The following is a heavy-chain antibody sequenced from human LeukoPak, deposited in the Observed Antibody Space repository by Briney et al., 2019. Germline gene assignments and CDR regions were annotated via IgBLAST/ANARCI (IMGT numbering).Heavy chain of an antibody. V-gene: IGHV3-53*01. CDR1: GFTFISNY. Sequence: PGGSLRLSCAASGFTFISNYMSWVRQAPGKGLEWVSVIYSGGSTYYADSVKGRFTISRDNSKNTLYLQMNSLRAEDTAVYYCARVEMATMNFDYWGQGTLVTVSS. D-gene: IGHD5-24*01. CDR3: ARVEMATMNFDY. J-gene: IGHJ4*02. CDR2: IYSGGST.